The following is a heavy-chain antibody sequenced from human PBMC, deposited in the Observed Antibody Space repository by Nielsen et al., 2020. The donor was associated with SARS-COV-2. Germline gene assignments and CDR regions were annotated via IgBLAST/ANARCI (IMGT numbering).Heavy chain of an antibody. CDR2: ISAYNGNT. V-gene: IGHV1-18*01. CDR1: GYTFTSYG. CDR3: ARDDYCSSTSCPLLDY. J-gene: IGHJ4*02. Sequence: ASVKASCKASGYTFTSYGISWVRQAPGQGLEWMGWISAYNGNTNYAQKLQGRVTMTTDTSTSTAYMELRSLRSDDTAVYYCARDDYCSSTSCPLLDYWGQGTLVTVSS. D-gene: IGHD2-2*01.